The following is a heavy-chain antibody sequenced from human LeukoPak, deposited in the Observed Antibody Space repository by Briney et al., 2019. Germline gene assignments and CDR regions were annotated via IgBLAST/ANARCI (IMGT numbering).Heavy chain of an antibody. Sequence: GESLKISCKGPGYSFTSYWIGWVRQMPGKGLEWMGIIYPGDSDTRYSPSFQGQVTISVDKSISTAYLQWSSLKASDTAMYYCARQGSIAAVKNYMDVWGKGTSVTVSS. V-gene: IGHV5-51*01. CDR2: IYPGDSDT. D-gene: IGHD6-13*01. CDR3: ARQGSIAAVKNYMDV. J-gene: IGHJ6*03. CDR1: GYSFTSYW.